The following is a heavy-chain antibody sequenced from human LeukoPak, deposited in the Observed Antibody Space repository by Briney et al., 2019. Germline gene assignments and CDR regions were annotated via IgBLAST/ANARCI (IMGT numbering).Heavy chain of an antibody. Sequence: GGSLRLSCTASKFTFSHYGMQWVRQAPGKGLEWVAVISSDGSIKVYADSVKGRFTISRDNSKNTLYLQMNSLRAEDTAVYYCAKKGATTGDFDYWGQGTLVTVSS. V-gene: IGHV3-30*18. CDR2: ISSDGSIK. CDR3: AKKGATTGDFDY. CDR1: KFTFSHYG. J-gene: IGHJ4*02. D-gene: IGHD1-26*01.